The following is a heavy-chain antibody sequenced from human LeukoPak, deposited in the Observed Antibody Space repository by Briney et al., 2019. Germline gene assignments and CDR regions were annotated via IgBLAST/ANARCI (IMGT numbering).Heavy chain of an antibody. D-gene: IGHD2-2*01. CDR3: ARDTFQPGLIDS. J-gene: IGHJ4*02. V-gene: IGHV3-21*05. CDR2: INDDSSDI. Sequence: PGGSLRLSCAASGFPFSLYAMNWVRQAPGKGLEWVSYINDDSSDIHYADSVKGRFSIYRDNARNTLYLQLSSLRAEDTAVYYCARDTFQPGLIDSWGQGTLVTVSS. CDR1: GFPFSLYA.